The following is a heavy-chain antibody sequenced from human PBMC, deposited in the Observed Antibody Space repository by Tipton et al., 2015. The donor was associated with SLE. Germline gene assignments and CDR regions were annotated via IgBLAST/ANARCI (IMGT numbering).Heavy chain of an antibody. CDR2: ISGYNGAT. Sequence: QLVQSGAEVKKPGASVMVSCKASGYTFNTYGFTWVRQAPGQGLEWMGWISGYNGATNYAQKFQDRFTMTIDTSTNTASMELWSLRSDDTAVYYCARDFGSGWASDFWGQGTLVAVSS. CDR1: GYTFNTYG. D-gene: IGHD6-19*01. CDR3: ARDFGSGWASDF. J-gene: IGHJ4*02. V-gene: IGHV1-18*01.